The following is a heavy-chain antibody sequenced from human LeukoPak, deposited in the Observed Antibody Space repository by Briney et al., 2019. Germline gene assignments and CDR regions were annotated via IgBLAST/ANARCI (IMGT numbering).Heavy chain of an antibody. Sequence: ASVKVSCKASGYTFTRYYMHWVRQAPGQGREWMGWINPNSGGTNYAQKFQGRVTMTRDTSISTAYMELSRLRSDDTAVYYCASGPIAVAMDNWFDPWGQGTLVTVSS. CDR1: GYTFTRYY. J-gene: IGHJ5*02. CDR3: ASGPIAVAMDNWFDP. D-gene: IGHD6-19*01. V-gene: IGHV1-2*02. CDR2: INPNSGGT.